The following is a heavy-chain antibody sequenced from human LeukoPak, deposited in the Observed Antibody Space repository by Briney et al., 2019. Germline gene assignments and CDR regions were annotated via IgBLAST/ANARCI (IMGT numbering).Heavy chain of an antibody. V-gene: IGHV3-7*01. CDR2: IKQDGSEK. D-gene: IGHD3-22*01. CDR1: GFTFSSYW. J-gene: IGHJ4*02. CDR3: ARGPNRGNYYDGSGYSY. Sequence: PGGSLRLSCAASGFTFSSYWMSWARQAPGKGLEWVANIKQDGSEKYYVDSVKGRFTISRDNAKNSLYLQMNSLRAEDTAVYYCARGPNRGNYYDGSGYSYWGRGTLVTVSS.